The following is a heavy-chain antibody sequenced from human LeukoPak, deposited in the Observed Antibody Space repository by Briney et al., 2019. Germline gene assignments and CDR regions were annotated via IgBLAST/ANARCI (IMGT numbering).Heavy chain of an antibody. CDR3: AREHSSSWYEWMEAFDI. J-gene: IGHJ3*02. D-gene: IGHD6-13*01. CDR2: ISSSGSTI. CDR1: GFTFSDYY. V-gene: IGHV3-11*04. Sequence: GSLRLSCAASGFTFSDYYMSWIRQAPGKGLEWVSYISSSGSTIYYADSVKGRFTISRDNAKNSLYLQMNSLRAEDTAVYYCAREHSSSWYEWMEAFDIWGQGTMVTVSS.